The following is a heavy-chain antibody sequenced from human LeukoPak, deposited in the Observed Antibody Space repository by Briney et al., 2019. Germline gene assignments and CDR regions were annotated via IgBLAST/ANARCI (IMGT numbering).Heavy chain of an antibody. CDR2: INPNSGGT. CDR1: KNMFTGYF. J-gene: IGHJ6*03. V-gene: IGHV1-2*02. D-gene: IGHD2-2*02. Sequence: EASVKVSCKTSKNMFTGYFMHWVRQAPGQGLEWIGWINPNSGGTLFARRFQGRVTMTRDTSIGATYMELSRLPSDDTALYYCAAQCNDAFCYKRDYMDVWSKGTLVIVSS. CDR3: AAQCNDAFCYKRDYMDV.